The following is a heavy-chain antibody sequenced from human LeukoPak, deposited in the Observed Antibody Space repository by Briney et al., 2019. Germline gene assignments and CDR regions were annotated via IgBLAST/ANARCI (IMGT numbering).Heavy chain of an antibody. D-gene: IGHD2-2*01. CDR2: ISGSGAHT. CDR3: AKMYHMHTSYYYGMDV. CDR1: GIMFSDYS. J-gene: IGHJ6*02. V-gene: IGHV3-23*01. Sequence: PGASLRLSCAASGIMFSDYSMSWVRQAPGKGLEWVSIISGSGAHTYYAASVTGRFTLSRDNSKNTLFLRMNSLRVEDTAVYFCAKMYHMHTSYYYGMDVWAMGPLSPSP.